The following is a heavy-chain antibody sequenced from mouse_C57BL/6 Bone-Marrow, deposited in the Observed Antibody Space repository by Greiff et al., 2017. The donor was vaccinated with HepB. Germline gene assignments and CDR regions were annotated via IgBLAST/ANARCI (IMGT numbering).Heavy chain of an antibody. CDR1: GYTFTSYG. Sequence: VQLQQSGAELARPGASVKLSCKASGYTFTSYGISWVKQRTGQGLEWIGEIYPRSGNTYYNEKFKGKATLTAAKSSSTAYMELRSLTSEDSAVYFCARAYYSNLYYFDYWGQGTTLTVSS. J-gene: IGHJ2*01. V-gene: IGHV1-81*01. D-gene: IGHD2-5*01. CDR2: IYPRSGNT. CDR3: ARAYYSNLYYFDY.